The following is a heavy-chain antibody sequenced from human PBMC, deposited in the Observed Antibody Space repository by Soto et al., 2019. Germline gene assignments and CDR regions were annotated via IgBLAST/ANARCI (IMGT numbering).Heavy chain of an antibody. CDR1: GASIINGGYY. Sequence: QVQLQESGPRLMKPSETLSLTCSVSGASIINGGYYWAWIRQSPGEGLEWIGSMLYTGNTFYKPSLRSRVTISADTSKNQFSLRLDSVTATDSAIYYCTRHAPYAGFDYWGQGTLLSVSS. V-gene: IGHV4-39*01. CDR3: TRHAPYAGFDY. CDR2: MLYTGNT. D-gene: IGHD3-16*01. J-gene: IGHJ4*02.